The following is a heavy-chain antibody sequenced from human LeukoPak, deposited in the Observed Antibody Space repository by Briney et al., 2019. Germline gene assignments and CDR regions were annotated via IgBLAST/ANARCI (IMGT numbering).Heavy chain of an antibody. CDR2: ISYDGSNI. CDR3: ASYGSGNAG. CDR1: GFTFSSYG. Sequence: PGGSLRLSCAASGFTFSSYGMHWVRQAPGKGLEWVAVISYDGSNINYAESVKGRFTISRDNAKNSLYLQMNSLRAEDTAVYYCASYGSGNAGGGQGTLVTVSS. D-gene: IGHD3-10*01. J-gene: IGHJ4*02. V-gene: IGHV3-30*03.